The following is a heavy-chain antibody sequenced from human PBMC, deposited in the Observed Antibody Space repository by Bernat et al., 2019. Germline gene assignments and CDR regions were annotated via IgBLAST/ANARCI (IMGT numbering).Heavy chain of an antibody. CDR3: ARDRPAFGGIDF. CDR2: ISTIHGHT. J-gene: IGHJ4*02. Sequence: QVQLGQSGAEVKKPGASVKVSCKTSASAFTSYGFSWVRQAPGQGLEWMGWISTIHGHTNYAQKFQDRVTMTTEASTGTVYMELRSLRSDDTAVYYCARDRPAFGGIDFWGQGTLVTVSP. D-gene: IGHD3-16*01. CDR1: ASAFTSYG. V-gene: IGHV1-18*01.